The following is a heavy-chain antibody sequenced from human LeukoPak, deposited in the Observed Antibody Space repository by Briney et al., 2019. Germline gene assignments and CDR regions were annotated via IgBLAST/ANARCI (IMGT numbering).Heavy chain of an antibody. Sequence: GGSLRLSCAASGFTFSDYYMSWIRQAPGKGLEWVSCISSSSSYTNYADSVKGRFTISRDNAKNSLYLQMNSLRAEDTAVYYCARDRAAVTDYWGQGTLVTVSS. CDR3: ARDRAAVTDY. CDR2: ISSSSSYT. V-gene: IGHV3-11*06. J-gene: IGHJ4*02. CDR1: GFTFSDYY. D-gene: IGHD6-13*01.